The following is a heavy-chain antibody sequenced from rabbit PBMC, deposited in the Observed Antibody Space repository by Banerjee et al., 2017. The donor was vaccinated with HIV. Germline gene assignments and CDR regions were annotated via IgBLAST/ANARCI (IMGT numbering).Heavy chain of an antibody. D-gene: IGHD6-1*01. CDR2: INTSSGNT. V-gene: IGHV1S40*01. Sequence: VRQAPGKGLEWIACINTSSGNTVYASWAKGRFTISKTSSTTVTLQMTSLTAADTATYFCARVYDGYNYFNLWGQGTLVTVS. CDR3: ARVYDGYNYFNL. J-gene: IGHJ4*01.